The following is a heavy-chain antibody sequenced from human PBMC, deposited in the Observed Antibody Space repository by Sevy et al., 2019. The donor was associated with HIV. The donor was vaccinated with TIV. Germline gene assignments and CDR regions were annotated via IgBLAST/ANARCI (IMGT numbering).Heavy chain of an antibody. J-gene: IGHJ6*02. CDR3: AKVLHIVEIPAAIDYYYGMDV. D-gene: IGHD2-2*01. V-gene: IGHV3-30*02. CDR2: IRFDGSIK. Sequence: GGSLRLSCAASGFTFSTYGMHWVRQAPGKGLEWVAFIRFDGSIKYYTDSVKGRLTISRDNSKNTLYLQMNSLRAEDTAVYFCAKVLHIVEIPAAIDYYYGMDVWGQGTTVTASS. CDR1: GFTFSTYG.